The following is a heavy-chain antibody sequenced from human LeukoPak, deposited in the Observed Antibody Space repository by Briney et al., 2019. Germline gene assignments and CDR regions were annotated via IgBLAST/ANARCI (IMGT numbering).Heavy chain of an antibody. CDR2: IYGSGGAS. CDR1: GFTFSTYT. V-gene: IGHV3-23*01. J-gene: IGHJ4*02. CDR3: AKDLRKDGIWDIDY. Sequence: GGSLRLSCAASGFTFSTYTKNWVRQVPGKGLEWVSGIYGSGGASFYADSVKGRFTISRDNSQNTVFLQMDSLRDEDTALYYCAKDLRKDGIWDIDYWGQGTLVTVSS. D-gene: IGHD1-14*01.